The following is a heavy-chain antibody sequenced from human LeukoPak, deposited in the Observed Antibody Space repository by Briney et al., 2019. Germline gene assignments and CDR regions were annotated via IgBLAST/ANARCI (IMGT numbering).Heavy chain of an antibody. CDR1: GGSISSYY. Sequence: SDTLSLTCTVSGGSISSYYWNWIRQPPGKGLEWIGYIDYSGSSGSTNYNPSLRSRVTTSADTSKNQFSLKMTSVTAADTAVYYCARVQRGGLDHWGQGTLVNVSS. CDR3: ARVQRGGLDH. J-gene: IGHJ4*02. CDR2: IDYSGSSGST. D-gene: IGHD2-15*01. V-gene: IGHV4-59*01.